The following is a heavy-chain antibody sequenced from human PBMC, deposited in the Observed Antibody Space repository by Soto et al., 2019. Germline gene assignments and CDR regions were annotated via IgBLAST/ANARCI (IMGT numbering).Heavy chain of an antibody. Sequence: QVQLVQSGAEVKKPGSSVKVSCKASGGTFSSYAISWVRQDPGQGLEWMGGIITIFGTANYAQKFQGRVKITADEYTRTAYMELSSLRSEDTAVYYCARGNSSGYYTNFDYWGQGTLVTVSS. J-gene: IGHJ4*02. CDR2: IITIFGTA. V-gene: IGHV1-69*01. CDR3: ARGNSSGYYTNFDY. D-gene: IGHD3-22*01. CDR1: GGTFSSYA.